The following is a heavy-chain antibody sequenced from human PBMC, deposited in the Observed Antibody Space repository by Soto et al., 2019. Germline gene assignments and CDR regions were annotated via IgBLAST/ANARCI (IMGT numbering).Heavy chain of an antibody. V-gene: IGHV3-23*01. D-gene: IGHD1-7*01. Sequence: RLSCAASGFTFSAYAMTWVRQAPGKGLEWVSALTPGGETTYYIDSVKGRFTISRDNAKNSLYLQMNSLTAADTAVYYCVKDSGLRWNYKELCNWGRRSLFGVSS. CDR2: LTPGGETT. CDR1: GFTFSAYA. CDR3: VKDSGLRWNYKELCN. J-gene: IGHJ4*02.